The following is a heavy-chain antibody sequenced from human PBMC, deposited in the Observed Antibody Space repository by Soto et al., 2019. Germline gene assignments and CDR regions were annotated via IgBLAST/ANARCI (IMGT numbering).Heavy chain of an antibody. D-gene: IGHD6-13*01. Sequence: EVQLLESGGGLVQPGESLRLSCAVSGFTFSNYAMSWVRQVPGKGLEWVSTISGSGGSTYYADSVKGRFTISRDNSKNTLYLQMSGLRAEDTAVYYCVKQQMSDIRAFDYWGQGTLVTVSS. J-gene: IGHJ4*02. V-gene: IGHV3-23*01. CDR1: GFTFSNYA. CDR3: VKQQMSDIRAFDY. CDR2: ISGSGGST.